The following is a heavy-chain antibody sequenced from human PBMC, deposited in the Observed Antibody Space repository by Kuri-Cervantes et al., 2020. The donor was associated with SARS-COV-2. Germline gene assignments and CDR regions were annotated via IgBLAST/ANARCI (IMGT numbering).Heavy chain of an antibody. CDR2: IYSGGST. J-gene: IGHJ2*01. Sequence: GGSLRLSCAASGFTFSSYAMHWVRQAPGKGLEWVSVIYSGGSTYYADSVKGRFTISRDNSKNTLYLQMNSLRAEDTAVYYCARDGDDGVSAGTTSLYWYFDLWGRGTLVTVSS. CDR3: ARDGDDGVSAGTTSLYWYFDL. V-gene: IGHV3-66*01. CDR1: GFTFSSYA. D-gene: IGHD1-1*01.